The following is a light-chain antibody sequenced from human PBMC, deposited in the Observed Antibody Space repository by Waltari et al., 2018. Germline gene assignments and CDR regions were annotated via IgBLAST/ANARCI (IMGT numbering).Light chain of an antibody. CDR1: QSISNW. J-gene: IGKJ1*01. V-gene: IGKV1-5*03. CDR3: QQYNSYPGT. Sequence: DIQMTQSPSTLSASVGDRVTITCRASQSISNWLAWYQQKPGKAPNLVIYKASSLEGGVPSRFSGSVSGTEFTLTISSLQPDDFANYYCQQYNSYPGTFGQGTKVEIK. CDR2: KAS.